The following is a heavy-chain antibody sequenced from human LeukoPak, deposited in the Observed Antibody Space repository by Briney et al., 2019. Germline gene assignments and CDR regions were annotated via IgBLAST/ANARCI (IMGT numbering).Heavy chain of an antibody. CDR3: ARVVQSTDSSGFYLPEYFQH. CDR2: IFYSGST. Sequence: SETLSLTCTVSGGSISTSSYYWGWVCQPPGKGLEWIGNIFYSGSTYYSPSLKSRVTISLDTSKNQFSLKLSSVTAADTAVYYCARVVQSTDSSGFYLPEYFQHWGQGTLVTVSS. D-gene: IGHD3-22*01. CDR1: GGSISTSSYY. V-gene: IGHV4-39*07. J-gene: IGHJ1*01.